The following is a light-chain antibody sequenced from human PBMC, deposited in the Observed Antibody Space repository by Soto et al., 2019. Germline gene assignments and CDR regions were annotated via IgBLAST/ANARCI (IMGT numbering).Light chain of an antibody. CDR1: QSISTW. Sequence: DIQLTQSPSTLSASVGDRVSITCRASQSISTWLAWYQQKPGKAPKLLIFDASSLESRVSSRFSGSGSGTDFTLTISSLQPEDFATYYCQQSYSTLITFGQGTRLEIK. J-gene: IGKJ5*01. CDR2: DAS. CDR3: QQSYSTLIT. V-gene: IGKV1-5*01.